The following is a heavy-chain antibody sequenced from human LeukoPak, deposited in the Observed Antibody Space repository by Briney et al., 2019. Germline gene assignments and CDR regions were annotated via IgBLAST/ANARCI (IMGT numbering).Heavy chain of an antibody. V-gene: IGHV4-59*01. CDR3: AGRSARYFDS. D-gene: IGHD1-26*01. Sequence: PLETLSLTCTVSGDSIDRYYWRWIRPPPGEGLPRVGYVFYSGPTNYDASLLCRVAISVDRPKNQFSLKLTSVSAADTAVYYCAGRSARYFDSWGQGTPVTVSS. J-gene: IGHJ4*02. CDR1: GDSIDRYY. CDR2: VFYSGPT.